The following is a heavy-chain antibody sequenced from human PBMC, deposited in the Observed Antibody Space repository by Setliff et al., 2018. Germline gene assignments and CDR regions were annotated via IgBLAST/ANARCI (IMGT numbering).Heavy chain of an antibody. Sequence: ASVKVSCKASGGTLTTFTTYSLIWVRQAPGQGLEWMGWINTDTGNPTSAQGFTGRFVFSLDTSVSTAYLQISSLKAEDSAVYYCTRDLSNWGYDVLDAFDVWGKGTTVT. V-gene: IGHV7-4-1*02. CDR1: GGTLTTFTTYS. CDR3: TRDLSNWGYDVLDAFDV. CDR2: INTDTGNP. D-gene: IGHD7-27*01. J-gene: IGHJ3*01.